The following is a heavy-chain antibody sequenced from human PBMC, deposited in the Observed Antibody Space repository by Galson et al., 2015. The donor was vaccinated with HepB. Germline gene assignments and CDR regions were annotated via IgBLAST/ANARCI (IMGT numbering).Heavy chain of an antibody. CDR2: INHRGRS. CDR1: GGSFSDYY. J-gene: IGHJ5*02. CDR3: TRRNYFGSGSYHNWLDP. D-gene: IGHD3-10*01. Sequence: SETLSLTCVVYGGSFSDYYWSWIRQSPGKGLEWIGEINHRGRSNYNPSLESRVTMSVDTSRGQFSLKLSSMTAADTATYYCTRRNYFGSGSYHNWLDPWGQGTLVSVSS. V-gene: IGHV4-34*01.